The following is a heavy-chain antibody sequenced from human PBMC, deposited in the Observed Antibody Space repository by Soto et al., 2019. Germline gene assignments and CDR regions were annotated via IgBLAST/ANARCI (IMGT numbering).Heavy chain of an antibody. CDR2: ISAYNGNT. CDR3: ERDVIPTLYYYYYGLDD. D-gene: IGHD2-2*01. Sequence: QVQLVQSGAEVKKSGASVKVSCKASGYTFTTYGITWVRQAPGQGLEWMGWISAYNGNTNYAQKLQGRVTMTTDTSTSKASMELRSLRSDDTAVYCCERDVIPTLYYYYYGLDDWGQGTTVTGSS. CDR1: GYTFTTYG. V-gene: IGHV1-18*01. J-gene: IGHJ6*02.